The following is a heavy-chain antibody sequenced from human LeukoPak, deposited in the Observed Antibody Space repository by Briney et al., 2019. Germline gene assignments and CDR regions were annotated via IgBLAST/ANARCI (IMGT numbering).Heavy chain of an antibody. J-gene: IGHJ4*02. V-gene: IGHV3-9*01. CDR2: ISWNSGSI. Sequence: GGSLRLSCAASGFTFDDYAMHWVRQAPGKGLEWVSGISWNSGSIGYADSVKGRFTISRDNARNPLYLQMNSLRAEDTALYYCAKDPYYDSSGYPSTFDYWGQGTLVTVSS. D-gene: IGHD3-22*01. CDR3: AKDPYYDSSGYPSTFDY. CDR1: GFTFDDYA.